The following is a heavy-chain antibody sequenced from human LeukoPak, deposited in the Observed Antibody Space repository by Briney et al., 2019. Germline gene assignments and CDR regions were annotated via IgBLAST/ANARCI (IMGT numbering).Heavy chain of an antibody. J-gene: IGHJ4*02. Sequence: QPGMSLRLSCTTSGFTFSNYAMSWVRQAPGKGLEWVSSISGSAITTYYADSVKGRFAISRDNSKNTLYLQMTSLRAEDTAVYYCAKDQRFGDLDDYRGQGTLVTVSS. CDR2: ISGSAITT. D-gene: IGHD3-10*01. CDR1: GFTFSNYA. CDR3: AKDQRFGDLDDY. V-gene: IGHV3-23*01.